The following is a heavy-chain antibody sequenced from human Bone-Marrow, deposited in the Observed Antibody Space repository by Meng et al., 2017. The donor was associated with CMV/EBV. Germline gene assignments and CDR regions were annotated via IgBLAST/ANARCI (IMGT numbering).Heavy chain of an antibody. D-gene: IGHD3-10*01. Sequence: GESLKISCAASGFIFRSYTMHWVRQAPGKGLEWVAVVSDDGSNKHYAQSVEGRFTISRDNSKNTLSLQMNSLRTEDTAVYYCARGIWFGELSGDYWGQGTLVTVSS. V-gene: IGHV3-30*04. J-gene: IGHJ4*02. CDR1: GFIFRSYT. CDR3: ARGIWFGELSGDY. CDR2: VSDDGSNK.